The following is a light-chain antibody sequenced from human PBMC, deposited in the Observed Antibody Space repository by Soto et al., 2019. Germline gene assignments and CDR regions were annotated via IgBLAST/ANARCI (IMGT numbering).Light chain of an antibody. V-gene: IGLV2-8*01. CDR3: SSYADSIVL. Sequence: QSALTQPPSASGSTGQSVTISCTGTSSDVGGYNYVSWYQQHPGKAPKLMISEVSKRPSGVPDRFSGSKSGNTASLTVSGLQAEDEADYYCSSYADSIVLFGGGTKLTVL. CDR1: SSDVGGYNY. CDR2: EVS. J-gene: IGLJ2*01.